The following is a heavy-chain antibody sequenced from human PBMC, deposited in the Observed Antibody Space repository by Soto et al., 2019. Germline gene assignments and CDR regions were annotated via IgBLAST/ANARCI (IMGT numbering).Heavy chain of an antibody. V-gene: IGHV3-66*01. CDR3: ARDDSSSLYYFDY. CDR1: GFTVSSNY. J-gene: IGHJ4*02. CDR2: IYSGGST. D-gene: IGHD6-13*01. Sequence: EVQLVESGGGLVQPGGSLRLSCAASGFTVSSNYMSWVRQAPGKGLEWVSVIYSGGSTYYADSVKGRFTISRDNSKNTLYLQMNSLRAEDTAVYCCARDDSSSLYYFDYWGQGTLVTVSS.